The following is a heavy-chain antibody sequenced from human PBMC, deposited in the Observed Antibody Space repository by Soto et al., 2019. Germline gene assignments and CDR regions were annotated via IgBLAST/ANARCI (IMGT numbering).Heavy chain of an antibody. CDR2: ISGSGGST. V-gene: IGHV3-23*01. D-gene: IGHD3-16*01. CDR3: ARTGGGDTVFLGYFDY. CDR1: GFTFSSYA. Sequence: PGGSLRLSCAASGFTFSSYAMSWVRQAPGKGLEWVSAISGSGGSTYYADSEKGRFTISRDNSKNTLYLQMNRLRAEDTAVYYSARTGGGDTVFLGYFDYWGRGPLVTVSS. J-gene: IGHJ4*02.